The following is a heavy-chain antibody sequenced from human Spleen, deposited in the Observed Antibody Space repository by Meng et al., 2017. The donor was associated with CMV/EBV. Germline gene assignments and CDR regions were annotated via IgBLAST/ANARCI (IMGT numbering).Heavy chain of an antibody. D-gene: IGHD6-19*01. CDR1: GGTFSSYT. V-gene: IGHV1-69*02. CDR3: ASSGGGIAVAGDFDY. Sequence: SGGTFSSYTISWVRQAPGQGLEWMGRIIPILGIANYAQKFQGRVTITADKSTSTAYMELSSLRSEDTAVYYCASSGGGIAVAGDFDYWGQGTLVTVSS. CDR2: IIPILGIA. J-gene: IGHJ4*02.